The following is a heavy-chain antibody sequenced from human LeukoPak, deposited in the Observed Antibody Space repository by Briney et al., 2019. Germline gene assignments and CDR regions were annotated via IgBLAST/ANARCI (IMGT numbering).Heavy chain of an antibody. Sequence: PGGFLRLSCAASGFTFSNYAMSWVRQAPGKGLEWVSGISGSGGGTYYADSVKGRFTISRDNSKITLYLQMNSLRAEDTAVYYCARVCSSTSCREGTNWFDPWGQGTLVTVSS. V-gene: IGHV3-23*01. CDR3: ARVCSSTSCREGTNWFDP. D-gene: IGHD2-2*01. CDR2: ISGSGGGT. CDR1: GFTFSNYA. J-gene: IGHJ5*02.